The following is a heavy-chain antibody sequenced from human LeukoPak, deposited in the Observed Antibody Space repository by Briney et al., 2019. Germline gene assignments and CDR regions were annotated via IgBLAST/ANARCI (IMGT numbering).Heavy chain of an antibody. Sequence: SETLSLTCTVSGYSISSGFYWGWIRQPPGKGLEWIGEINHSGSTNYNPSLKSRVTISVDTSKNQFSLKLSSVTAADTAVYYCARGKRIVYYYDSSGYPSWGQGTLDTVSS. D-gene: IGHD3-22*01. CDR3: ARGKRIVYYYDSSGYPS. CDR1: GYSISSGFY. CDR2: INHSGST. V-gene: IGHV4-38-2*02. J-gene: IGHJ5*02.